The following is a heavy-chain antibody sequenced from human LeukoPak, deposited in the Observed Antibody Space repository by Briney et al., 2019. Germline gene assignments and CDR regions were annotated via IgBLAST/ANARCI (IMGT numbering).Heavy chain of an antibody. CDR1: GYTFTGYY. V-gene: IGHV1-2*02. Sequence: ASVTVSCKASGYTFTGYYMHWVRQAPGQGLEWMGWINPNSGGTNYAQEFQGRVTMTRDTSISTAYMELSRLRSDDTAVYYCARDPSHWFDPWGQGTLVTVSS. CDR3: ARDPSHWFDP. CDR2: INPNSGGT. J-gene: IGHJ5*02.